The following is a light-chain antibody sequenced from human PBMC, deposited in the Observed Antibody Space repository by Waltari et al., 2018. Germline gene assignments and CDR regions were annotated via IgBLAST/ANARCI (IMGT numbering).Light chain of an antibody. V-gene: IGKV3-15*01. CDR2: GAS. Sequence: EIVMTQSPATLSVSPGERATLSCRASQSVSINLAWYQHKPGQAPSLLIYGASTRATGSPARFSGSGSGTEFTLTISSLQSEDFAVYYCQQYNNLPLWTFGQGTKVGIK. CDR1: QSVSIN. J-gene: IGKJ1*01. CDR3: QQYNNLPLWT.